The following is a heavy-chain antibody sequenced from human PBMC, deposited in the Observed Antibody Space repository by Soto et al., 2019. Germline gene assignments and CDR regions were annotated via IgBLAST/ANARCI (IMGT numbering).Heavy chain of an antibody. CDR1: GFTVSSNY. CDR3: AREPPIGAAAVLYMDV. D-gene: IGHD6-13*01. J-gene: IGHJ6*03. V-gene: IGHV3-66*01. CDR2: IYSGGST. Sequence: GGSLRLSCAASGFTVSSNYMSWVRQAPGKGLEWVSVIYSGGSTYYADSVKGRFTISRDNSKNTLYLQMNSLGAEDTAVYYCAREPPIGAAAVLYMDVWGKGTTVTVSS.